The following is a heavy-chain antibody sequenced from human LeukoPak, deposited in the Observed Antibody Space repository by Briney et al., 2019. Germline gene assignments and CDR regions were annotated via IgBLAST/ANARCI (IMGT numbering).Heavy chain of an antibody. V-gene: IGHV4-59*01. CDR2: IYYSGST. CDR1: GGSISSYY. D-gene: IGHD5-18*01. Sequence: PSETLSLTCTVSGGSISSYYWSWIRQPPGKGLEWIGYIYYSGSTNYNPSLKSRVTISADTSKSQFSLKLSSVTAADTAVYYCAREEYSYAPYYYYYRDVWGKGTTVPVSS. CDR3: AREEYSYAPYYYYYRDV. J-gene: IGHJ6*03.